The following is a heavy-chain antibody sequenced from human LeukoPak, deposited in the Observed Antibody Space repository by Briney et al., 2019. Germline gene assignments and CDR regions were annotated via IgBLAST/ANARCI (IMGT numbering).Heavy chain of an antibody. Sequence: GGSLRPSCAASGFTFSSYEMNWVRQAPGKGLEWVAFIRYDGSNKYYADSVKGRFTISRDNSKNALYLQMNSLRTEDTAVYYCAKTFDYWGQGTLVTVSS. CDR3: AKTFDY. J-gene: IGHJ4*02. CDR1: GFTFSSYE. CDR2: IRYDGSNK. V-gene: IGHV3-30*02.